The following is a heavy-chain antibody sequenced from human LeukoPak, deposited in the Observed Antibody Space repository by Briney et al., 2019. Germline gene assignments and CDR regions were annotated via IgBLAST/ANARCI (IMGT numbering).Heavy chain of an antibody. CDR3: ARDLGYCSGIICYSVFDY. V-gene: IGHV3-7*01. D-gene: IGHD2-15*01. CDR1: GFTFSNYW. Sequence: PGGFLRLSCAASGFTFSNYWMSWVRQAPGKGLEWVASIKKDGSEEYYVDSVRGRFTFSRDNAKNSLYLQMNSLRAEDTALYYCARDLGYCSGIICYSVFDYWGQGALVTVSS. CDR2: IKKDGSEE. J-gene: IGHJ4*02.